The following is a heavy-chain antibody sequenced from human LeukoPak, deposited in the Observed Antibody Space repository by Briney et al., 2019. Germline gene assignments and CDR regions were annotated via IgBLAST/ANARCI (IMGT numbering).Heavy chain of an antibody. Sequence: ASVKVSCKTSGYTFSSYGITWVRQAPGQGLEWMGWISAYNGDTKYAQKLQDRVTMAKDTSTATAYMVLTSLRYDDTAVYYCARGILADDIMTGPWGQGTLVTVSS. D-gene: IGHD3-9*01. V-gene: IGHV1-18*01. CDR2: ISAYNGDT. J-gene: IGHJ5*02. CDR3: ARGILADDIMTGP. CDR1: GYTFSSYG.